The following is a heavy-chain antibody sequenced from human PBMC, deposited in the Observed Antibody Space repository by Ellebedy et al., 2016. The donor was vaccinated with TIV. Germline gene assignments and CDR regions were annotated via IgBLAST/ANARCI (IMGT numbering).Heavy chain of an antibody. CDR2: IFLGDFDI. D-gene: IGHD6-25*01. Sequence: GESLKISCQGSGYSFSSYWIAWVRLMPGKGLEWMGNIFLGDFDIRYSPSFQGRVTISADKSINTAYLPWSSLEASDTAMYYCARHGQSGARYSDYWGQGTLVTVSS. V-gene: IGHV5-51*01. J-gene: IGHJ4*02. CDR3: ARHGQSGARYSDY. CDR1: GYSFSSYW.